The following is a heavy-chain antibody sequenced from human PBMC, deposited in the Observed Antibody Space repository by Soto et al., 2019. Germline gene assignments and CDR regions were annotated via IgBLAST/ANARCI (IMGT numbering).Heavy chain of an antibody. V-gene: IGHV1-69*13. CDR3: ARKKDFWSGTYYYGMDV. CDR1: GGTFSSYS. Sequence: SVKVSCKASGGTFSSYSISWVRQAPGQGLEWMGGIIPIFGTANYAQKFQGRVTITADESTSTAYMELSSLRSEDTAVYYCARKKDFWSGTYYYGMDVWGQGTTVTVSS. CDR2: IIPIFGTA. J-gene: IGHJ6*02. D-gene: IGHD3-3*01.